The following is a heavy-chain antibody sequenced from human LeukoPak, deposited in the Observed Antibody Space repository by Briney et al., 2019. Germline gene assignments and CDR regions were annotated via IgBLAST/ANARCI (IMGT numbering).Heavy chain of an antibody. D-gene: IGHD6-13*01. CDR2: INHSGST. CDR3: ARAPSSSWYGY. Sequence: SETLSLTCAVYGGSFSGYYWSWIRQPPGKGLEWIGEINHSGSTNYNPSLKSRVTISVDTSKNQFSLKLSSVTAADTAVYYCARAPSSSWYGYWGQGTLVTVSS. V-gene: IGHV4-34*01. CDR1: GGSFSGYY. J-gene: IGHJ4*02.